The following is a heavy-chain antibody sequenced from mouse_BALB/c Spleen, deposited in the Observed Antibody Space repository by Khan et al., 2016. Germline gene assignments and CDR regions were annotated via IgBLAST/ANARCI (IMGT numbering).Heavy chain of an antibody. D-gene: IGHD2-4*01. J-gene: IGHJ3*01. CDR1: GFNIKDTY. V-gene: IGHV14-3*02. CDR2: IDPANGNT. CDR3: ASSPDDYDVGFAY. Sequence: VQLQQSGAELVKPGASVKLSCTASGFNIKDTYMQWVKQRPEQGLEWIGRIDPANGNTKYDPKFQGKATITADTSSKTAYLQLSSLTSEDTAVYYCASSPDDYDVGFAYWGQGTLVTVSA.